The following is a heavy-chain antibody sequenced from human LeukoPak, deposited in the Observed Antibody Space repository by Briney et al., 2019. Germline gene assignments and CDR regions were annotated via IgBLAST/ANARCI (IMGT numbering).Heavy chain of an antibody. D-gene: IGHD2-21*02. CDR2: IYYSGST. CDR1: GGSISSSSYY. V-gene: IGHV4-39*01. Sequence: SETLSLTCTVSGGSISSSSYYWGWIRQPPGKGLEWIGSIYYSGSTYYNPSLKSRVTISVDTSKNQFSLKLSSVTAADTAVYYCARHSEYCGGDCYWYYWGQGTLVTVSS. J-gene: IGHJ4*02. CDR3: ARHSEYCGGDCYWYY.